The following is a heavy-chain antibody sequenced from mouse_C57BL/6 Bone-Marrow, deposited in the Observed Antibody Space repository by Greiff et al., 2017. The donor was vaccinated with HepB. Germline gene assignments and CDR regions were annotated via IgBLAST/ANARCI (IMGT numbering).Heavy chain of an antibody. CDR1: GYTFTDYE. J-gene: IGHJ2*01. D-gene: IGHD1-1*01. V-gene: IGHV1-15*01. CDR3: TRATVVEDYFDY. Sequence: QVQLQQSGPELVKPGASVTLSCKASGYTFTDYEMHWVKQTPVHGLEWIGAIDPETGGTAYNQKFKGKAILTADKSSSTAYMELRSLTSEDSAVYYCTRATVVEDYFDYWGQGTTLTVSS. CDR2: IDPETGGT.